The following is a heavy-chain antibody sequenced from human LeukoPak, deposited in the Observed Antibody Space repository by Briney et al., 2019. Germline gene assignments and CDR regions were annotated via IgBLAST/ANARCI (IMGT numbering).Heavy chain of an antibody. V-gene: IGHV4-31*03. CDR1: GGSISSGGYY. CDR3: ASVIDYYDSSGYLPQDAFDI. J-gene: IGHJ3*02. D-gene: IGHD3-22*01. CDR2: IYYSGST. Sequence: PSETLSLTRTVSGGSISSGGYYWSWIRQHPGKGLEWIGYIYYSGSTYYNPSLKSRVTISVDTSKNQFSLKLSSVTAADTAVYYCASVIDYYDSSGYLPQDAFDIWGQGTMVTVSS.